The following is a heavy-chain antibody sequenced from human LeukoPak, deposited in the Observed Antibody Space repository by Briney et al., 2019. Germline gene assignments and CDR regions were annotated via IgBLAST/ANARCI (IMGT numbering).Heavy chain of an antibody. CDR3: ARAEWELLGGNYYYGMDV. CDR1: GGTFSSYA. J-gene: IGHJ6*02. V-gene: IGHV1-69*13. Sequence: SVKVSCKASGGTFSSYAISWVRQAPGQGLEWMGGIIPIFGTANYAQKFQGRVTITADESTSTAYMELSSLRSEDTAVYYCARAEWELLGGNYYYGMDVWGQGTTVTVSS. CDR2: IIPIFGTA. D-gene: IGHD1-26*01.